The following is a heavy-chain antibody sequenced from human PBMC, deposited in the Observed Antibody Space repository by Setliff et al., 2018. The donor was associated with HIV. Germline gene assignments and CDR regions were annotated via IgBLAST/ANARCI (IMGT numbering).Heavy chain of an antibody. V-gene: IGHV4-34*01. J-gene: IGHJ4*02. CDR1: GGSFSGNY. Sequence: LSLTCAIYGGSFSGNYWSWIRQPPGKGLEWIGEINYSGTTNHNPFLKSRVTISVDTSKKQFSLKLNSVTAADSAIYYCAATYCRGGGRDCPQMYDYWGQGSQVTVSS. D-gene: IGHD2-15*01. CDR2: INYSGTT. CDR3: AATYCRGGGRDCPQMYDY.